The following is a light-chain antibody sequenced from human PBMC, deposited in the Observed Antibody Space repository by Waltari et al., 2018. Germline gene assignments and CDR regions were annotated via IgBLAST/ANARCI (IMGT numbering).Light chain of an antibody. CDR3: SSYTSRSKV. V-gene: IGLV2-14*01. CDR1: SSDVGGYNY. J-gene: IGLJ1*01. CDR2: EVS. Sequence: QSALTQPASVSGSPGQSITISCTGTSSDVGGYNYVSWYQQHPGKAHKLMIYEVSNRPSGVSNRFSGSKSGNTASLTISGLQAEDEADYYCSSYTSRSKVFGTGTKVTVL.